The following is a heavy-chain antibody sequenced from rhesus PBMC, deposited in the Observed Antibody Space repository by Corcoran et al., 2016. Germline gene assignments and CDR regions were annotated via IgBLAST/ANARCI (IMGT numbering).Heavy chain of an antibody. CDR2: IYWDDGK. D-gene: IGHD1-26*01. CDR3: ARINWNYGRRFDV. Sequence: QATLKESGSALEKPTQTLTLTCTFSGFSLSTRGMGVGWLRQPPVRALEWLASIYWDDGKYYSTSMKSKLTITKDTSKNQVILTMTNMDAVDPATYSCARINWNYGRRFDVWGPGVLVTVST. CDR1: GFSLSTRGMG. J-gene: IGHJ5-1*01. V-gene: IGHV2S1*01.